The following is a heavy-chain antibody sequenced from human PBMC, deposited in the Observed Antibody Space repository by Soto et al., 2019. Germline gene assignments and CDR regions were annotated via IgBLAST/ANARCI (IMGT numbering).Heavy chain of an antibody. CDR2: INAGNGYT. V-gene: IGHV1-3*01. J-gene: IGHJ5*02. Sequence: ASVKVSCKASGYTFSIYAIHWVRQAPGQSLEWMGWINAGNGYTRYSQKFQGRVTITRDASASTAYMEVSSLRSEDTAVYYFARDQGAGTPEGWFDPWGQGTLVTVSS. CDR3: ARDQGAGTPEGWFDP. CDR1: GYTFSIYA. D-gene: IGHD1-1*01.